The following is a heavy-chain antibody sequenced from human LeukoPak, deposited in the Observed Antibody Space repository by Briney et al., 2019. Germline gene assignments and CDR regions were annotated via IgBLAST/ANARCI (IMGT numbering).Heavy chain of an antibody. V-gene: IGHV3-30*18. CDR2: ISYDGSNK. Sequence: GGSLRLSCAASGFTFSSYGMHWVRQAPVKGLEWVAVISYDGSNKYYADSVKGRFTISRDNSKNTLYLQMNSLRAEDTAVYYCAKSLEGLWFGELLAWGQGTLVTVSS. D-gene: IGHD3-10*01. CDR1: GFTFSSYG. CDR3: AKSLEGLWFGELLA. J-gene: IGHJ5*02.